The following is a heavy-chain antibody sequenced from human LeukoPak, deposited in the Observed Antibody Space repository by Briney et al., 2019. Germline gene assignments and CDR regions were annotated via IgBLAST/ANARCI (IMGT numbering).Heavy chain of an antibody. J-gene: IGHJ6*03. CDR3: ASPPRDYGGNLYYYYYMDV. CDR2: IIPIFGTA. Sequence: SVKVSCKASGYTFTSYGISWVRQAPGQGLEWMGGIIPIFGTANYAQKFQGRVTITADESTSTAYMELSSLRSEDTAVYYCASPPRDYGGNLYYYYYMDVWGKGTTVTVSS. D-gene: IGHD4-23*01. V-gene: IGHV1-69*13. CDR1: GYTFTSYG.